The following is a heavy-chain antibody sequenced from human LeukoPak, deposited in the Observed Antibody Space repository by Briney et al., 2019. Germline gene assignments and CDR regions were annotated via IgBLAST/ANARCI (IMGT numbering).Heavy chain of an antibody. CDR2: ISWNSGSR. CDR1: GFTFDDYA. V-gene: IGHV3-9*01. Sequence: GRSLRLSCAAPGFTFDDYAMHWVRQAPGKGLEWVSGISWNSGSRGYADSVKGRFTISRDNAKNSLYLQMNSLRAEDTALYYCAKVAAAGYYYYGMDVWGQGTTVTVSS. D-gene: IGHD6-13*01. CDR3: AKVAAAGYYYYGMDV. J-gene: IGHJ6*02.